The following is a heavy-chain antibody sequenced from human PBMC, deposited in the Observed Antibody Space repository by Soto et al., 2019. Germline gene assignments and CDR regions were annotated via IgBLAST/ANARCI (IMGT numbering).Heavy chain of an antibody. V-gene: IGHV4-30-4*01. J-gene: IGHJ4*02. D-gene: IGHD5-18*01. CDR3: ASISYGYTSYDY. CDR1: GGSISSGDYY. CDR2: IYYSGST. Sequence: QVQLQESGPGLVKPSQTLSLTCTVSGGSISSGDYYWSWIRQPPGKGLEWIGYIYYSGSTYYNPSLKSRVTISVDPSKNQSSLNPSSVTAADTAVYYCASISYGYTSYDYWGQGTLVTVSP.